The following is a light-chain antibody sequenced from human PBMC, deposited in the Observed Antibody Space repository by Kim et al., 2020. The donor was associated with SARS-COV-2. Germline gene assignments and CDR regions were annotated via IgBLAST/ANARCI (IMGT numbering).Light chain of an antibody. J-gene: IGKJ2*01. V-gene: IGKV2-28*01. Sequence: DIVMTQSPLSLPVTPGEPASISCRSSQSLLHSNGYNYLDWYLQKPEQSPQLLIYLGSNRASGVPDRFSGSGSGTDFTLKISRVEAEDVGVYYCMQALQTPYTFGQGTKLEI. CDR1: QSLLHSNGYNY. CDR3: MQALQTPYT. CDR2: LGS.